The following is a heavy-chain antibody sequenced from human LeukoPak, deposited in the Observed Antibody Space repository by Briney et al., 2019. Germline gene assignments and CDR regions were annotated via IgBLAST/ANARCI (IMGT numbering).Heavy chain of an antibody. CDR3: AREVGDPYYYMDV. Sequence: GGSLRLSCAASGFTFSSYSMNWVRQAPGKGLEWVSSISSSSSYIYYADSVKGRFTISRDNAKNSLYLQMNSLRAEDTALYYCAREVGDPYYYMDVWGKGTTVTISS. D-gene: IGHD3-10*01. J-gene: IGHJ6*03. V-gene: IGHV3-21*04. CDR1: GFTFSSYS. CDR2: ISSSSSYI.